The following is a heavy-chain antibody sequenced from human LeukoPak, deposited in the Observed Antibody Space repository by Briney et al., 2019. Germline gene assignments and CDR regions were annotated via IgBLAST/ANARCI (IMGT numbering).Heavy chain of an antibody. J-gene: IGHJ4*02. CDR3: ARTYSSSWFDY. CDR1: GGSFSGYY. CDR2: INHSGST. D-gene: IGHD6-13*01. V-gene: IGHV4-34*01. Sequence: SETLSLTCAVYGGSFSGYYWSWIRQPPGKGLEWIGEINHSGSTNYNPSLKSRVTISVDTSKNQFSLKLSSVTAADTAVYYCARTYSSSWFDYWGQGTLVTVSS.